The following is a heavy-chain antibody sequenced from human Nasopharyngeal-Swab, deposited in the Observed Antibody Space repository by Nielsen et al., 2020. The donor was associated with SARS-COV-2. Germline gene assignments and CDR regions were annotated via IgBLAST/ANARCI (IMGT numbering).Heavy chain of an antibody. V-gene: IGHV4-59*02. CDR2: IYYSGST. CDR3: ARANRSGIFGVVLNFDY. D-gene: IGHD3-3*01. CDR1: GLTVSSTY. Sequence: GSLRLSCAVSGLTVSSTYMSWIRQPPGKGLEWIGYIYYSGSTNYNPSLKSRVTISVDTSKNQFSLKLSSVTAADTAVYYCARANRSGIFGVVLNFDYWGQGTLVTVSS. J-gene: IGHJ4*02.